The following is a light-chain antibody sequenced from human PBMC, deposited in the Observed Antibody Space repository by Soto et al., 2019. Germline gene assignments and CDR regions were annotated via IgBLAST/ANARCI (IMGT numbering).Light chain of an antibody. CDR2: DVN. CDR3: SSYTPCSAEV. J-gene: IGLJ1*01. Sequence: QSVLTQPASVSGSPGQSIAMSCTGTSSDVGAYDFVSWYQQHPGKAPKLLIHDVNNRPSGISSRFSGSKSGNTASLTISGLQAEDEAEFYCSSYTPCSAEVFGTGTKVTVL. V-gene: IGLV2-14*03. CDR1: SSDVGAYDF.